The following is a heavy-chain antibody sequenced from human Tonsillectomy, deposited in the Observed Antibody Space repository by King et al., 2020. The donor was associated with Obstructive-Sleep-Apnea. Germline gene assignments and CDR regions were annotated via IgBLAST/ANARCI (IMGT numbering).Heavy chain of an antibody. J-gene: IGHJ1*01. V-gene: IGHV3-21*01. CDR3: ARQNPSAWEEYFRH. Sequence: VQLVESGGGLVKPGGSLRLSCAGSGFTFHSYSFSWVRQAPGKGLEWVSSITSSGYIFYTDSVKGRFTISRDNAKESLYLQMNSLRAADTAVYYCARQNPSAWEEYFRHWGQGTLVTVAS. CDR2: ITSSGYI. D-gene: IGHD1-26*01. CDR1: GFTFHSYS.